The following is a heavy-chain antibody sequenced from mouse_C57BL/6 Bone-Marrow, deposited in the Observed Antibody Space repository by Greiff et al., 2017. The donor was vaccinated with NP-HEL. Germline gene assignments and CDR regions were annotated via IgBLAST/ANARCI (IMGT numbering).Heavy chain of an antibody. CDR2: ISSGGSYT. V-gene: IGHV5-6*01. J-gene: IGHJ2*01. CDR1: GFTFSSYG. CDR3: ARQIYFDY. Sequence: EVQRVESGGDLVKPGGSLKLSCAASGFTFSSYGMSWVRQTPDKRLEWVATISSGGSYTYYPDSVKGRFTISRDNAKNTLYLQMSSLKSEDTAMYYCARQIYFDYWGQGTTLTVSS. D-gene: IGHD1-1*01.